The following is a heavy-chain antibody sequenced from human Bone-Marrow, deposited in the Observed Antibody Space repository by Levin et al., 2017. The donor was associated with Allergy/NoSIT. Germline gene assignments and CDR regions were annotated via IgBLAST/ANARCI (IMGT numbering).Heavy chain of an antibody. CDR3: ARDLSSGRVVTKTNWFDP. CDR1: GLTFSSYE. V-gene: IGHV3-48*03. D-gene: IGHD3-3*01. J-gene: IGHJ5*02. CDR2: ISSSGSTI. Sequence: GGSLRLSCAASGLTFSSYEMNWVRQAPGKGLEWVSYISSSGSTIYYADSVKGRFTISRDNAKNSLYLQMNSLRAEDTAVYYCARDLSSGRVVTKTNWFDPWGQGTLVTVSS.